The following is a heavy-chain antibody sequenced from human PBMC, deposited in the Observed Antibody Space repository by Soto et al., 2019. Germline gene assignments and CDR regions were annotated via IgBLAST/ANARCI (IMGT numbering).Heavy chain of an antibody. D-gene: IGHD6-13*01. CDR3: ARDARDEGSSWYTRRYYYYMDV. CDR1: GYTFTGYY. Sequence: GASVKVSCKASGYTFTGYYMHWVRQAPGQGLEWMGWINPNSGGTNYAQKFQGWVTMTRDTSISTAYMELSRLRSDDTAVYYCARDARDEGSSWYTRRYYYYMDVWGKGTTVTVSS. V-gene: IGHV1-2*04. CDR2: INPNSGGT. J-gene: IGHJ6*03.